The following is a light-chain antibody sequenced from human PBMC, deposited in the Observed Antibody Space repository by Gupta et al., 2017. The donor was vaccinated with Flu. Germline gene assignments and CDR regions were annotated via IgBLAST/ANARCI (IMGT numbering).Light chain of an antibody. J-gene: IGLJ2*01. CDR3: QVWDGPNVV. Sequence: SYVLTQPPSVSVAPGQTARITCGGNNIKTKNVYWCQQRPGQAPVLVVYDDSDRPSGIPERFSGSNSGNTATLTISRVEAGDEADYYCQVWDGPNVVFGGGTKLTVL. CDR1: NIKTKN. V-gene: IGLV3-21*02. CDR2: DDS.